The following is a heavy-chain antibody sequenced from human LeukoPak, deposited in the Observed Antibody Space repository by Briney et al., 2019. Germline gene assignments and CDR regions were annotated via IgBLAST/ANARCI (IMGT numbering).Heavy chain of an antibody. CDR3: ARAVKVYGANIVVVPAARRGFDP. V-gene: IGHV1-8*01. CDR2: MNTNSGNT. J-gene: IGHJ5*02. D-gene: IGHD2-2*01. CDR1: GYTFTSYD. Sequence: ASVKVSCKASGYTFTSYDINWVRQATGQGLEWMGWMNTNSGNTGYAQRFQGRVTMTRNTSISTAYMELSSLRSEDTAVYYCARAVKVYGANIVVVPAARRGFDPWGQGTLVTVSS.